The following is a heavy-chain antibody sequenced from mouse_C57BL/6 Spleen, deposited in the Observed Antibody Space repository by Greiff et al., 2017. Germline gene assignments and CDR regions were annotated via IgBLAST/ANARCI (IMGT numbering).Heavy chain of an antibody. Sequence: VQLQQSGPVLVKPGASVKMSCKASGYTFTDYYMNWVKQSHGKSLEWIGVINPYNGGTSYNQKFKGKATLTVDKSSSTAYMELNSLTSEDSAVYYCARFPYSNYDGGYFDVWGTGTTVTVSS. CDR2: INPYNGGT. CDR1: GYTFTDYY. V-gene: IGHV1-19*01. D-gene: IGHD2-5*01. CDR3: ARFPYSNYDGGYFDV. J-gene: IGHJ1*03.